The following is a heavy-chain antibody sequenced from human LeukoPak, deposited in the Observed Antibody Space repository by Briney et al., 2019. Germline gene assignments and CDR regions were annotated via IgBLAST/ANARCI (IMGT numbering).Heavy chain of an antibody. CDR1: GGSISGAYY. CDR3: ATSRRRALANWFDP. D-gene: IGHD3-3*02. CDR2: IYYSGST. J-gene: IGHJ5*02. Sequence: PSETLYLTCNVSGGSISGAYYWSWIRQHPGKGLEYFGYIYYSGSTNYNPSLKSRVTISVDTSKNQFSLKLSSVTAADTAVYYCATSRRRALANWFDPWGQGTLVTVSS. V-gene: IGHV4-61*08.